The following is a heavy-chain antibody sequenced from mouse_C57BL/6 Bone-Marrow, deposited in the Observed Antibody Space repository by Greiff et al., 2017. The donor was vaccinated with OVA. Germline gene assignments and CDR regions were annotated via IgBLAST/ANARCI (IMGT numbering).Heavy chain of an antibody. Sequence: AASGIDFSRYWMSWVRRAPGKGLEWIGEINPDSSTINYAPSLKDKFIISRDNAKNTLYLQMSKVRSEDTALYYCARPPYYYGSSYDWYFDVWGTGTTVTVSS. CDR3: ARPPYYYGSSYDWYFDV. CDR2: INPDSSTI. CDR1: GIDFSRYW. J-gene: IGHJ1*03. V-gene: IGHV4-1*01. D-gene: IGHD1-1*01.